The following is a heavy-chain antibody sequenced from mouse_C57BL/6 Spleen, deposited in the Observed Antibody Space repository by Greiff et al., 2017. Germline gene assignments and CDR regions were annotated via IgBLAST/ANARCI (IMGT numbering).Heavy chain of an antibody. D-gene: IGHD2-4*01. Sequence: QVQLKQSGAELARPGASVKLSCKASGYTFTSYGISWVKQRTGQGLEWIGEIYPRSGNTYYNEKFKGKATLTADKSSSTAYMELRSLTSEDSAVYFCARRGLGDYGGYAMDYWGQGTSVTASS. CDR3: ARRGLGDYGGYAMDY. V-gene: IGHV1-81*01. J-gene: IGHJ4*01. CDR2: IYPRSGNT. CDR1: GYTFTSYG.